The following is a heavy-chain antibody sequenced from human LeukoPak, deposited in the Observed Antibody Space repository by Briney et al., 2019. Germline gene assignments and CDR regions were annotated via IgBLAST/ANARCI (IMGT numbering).Heavy chain of an antibody. D-gene: IGHD5-24*01. J-gene: IGHJ3*02. CDR1: GGSFSGYY. CDR2: INHSGST. CDR3: ATSGKRWLQSLHAFDI. Sequence: SETLSLTCAVYGGSFSGYYWSWIRQPPGKGLEWIGEINHSGSTNYNPSLKSRVTISVDTSKNQFSLKLSSVTAADTAVYYCATSGKRWLQSLHAFDIWGQGTMVTVSS. V-gene: IGHV4-34*01.